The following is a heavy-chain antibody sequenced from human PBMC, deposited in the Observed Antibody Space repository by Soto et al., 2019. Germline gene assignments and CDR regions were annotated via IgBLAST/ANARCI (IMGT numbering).Heavy chain of an antibody. Sequence: QLQLQESGPELVKPSETLSLNCTVSGGSLTSNSYYWGWIRQPPVKGLEWIGSFYDSQSTYFNPSLKSRVTISVETSKNQYSLKLSAVTAADPAVYDCARRSTVTYDYWGQGILVTVSS. CDR3: ARRSTVTYDY. V-gene: IGHV4-39*01. D-gene: IGHD4-17*01. CDR1: GGSLTSNSYY. J-gene: IGHJ4*02. CDR2: FYDSQST.